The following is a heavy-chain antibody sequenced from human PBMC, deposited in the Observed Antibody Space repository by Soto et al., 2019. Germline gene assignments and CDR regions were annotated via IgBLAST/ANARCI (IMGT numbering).Heavy chain of an antibody. V-gene: IGHV2-70*01. Sequence: GSGPTLVNPTQTLTLTCTFSGFSLSTSGMCXSWIRQPPGKALEWLALIDWDDDKYYSTSLKTRLTISKDTSKNQVVLTMTNMDPVDTATYYCARSYYDILTGYYMYYFDYWGQGTLVTVSS. D-gene: IGHD3-9*01. CDR2: IDWDDDK. CDR3: ARSYYDILTGYYMYYFDY. J-gene: IGHJ4*02. CDR1: GFSLSTSGMC.